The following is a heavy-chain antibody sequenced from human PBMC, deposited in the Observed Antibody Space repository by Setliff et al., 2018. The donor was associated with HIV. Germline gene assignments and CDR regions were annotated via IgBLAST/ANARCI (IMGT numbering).Heavy chain of an antibody. CDR1: NVSINSYY. V-gene: IGHV4-4*07. CDR3: ARDPYCSGDGCFRYYQH. J-gene: IGHJ1*01. CDR2: IYSSGST. Sequence: PSETLSLTCTVSNVSINSYYWSWIRQLAGRALEWIGRIYSSGSTNYNPSLKSRVKMSIDTSKNQFSLKLSSVTAADTAVYFCARDPYCSGDGCFRYYQHWGRGTLVTVSS. D-gene: IGHD2-15*01.